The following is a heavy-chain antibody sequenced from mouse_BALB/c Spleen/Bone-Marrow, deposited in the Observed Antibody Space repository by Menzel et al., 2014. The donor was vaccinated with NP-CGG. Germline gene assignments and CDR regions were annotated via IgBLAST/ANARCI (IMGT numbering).Heavy chain of an antibody. J-gene: IGHJ2*01. Sequence: EVHLVESGGDLVKPGGSLKLSCAASGFTFSNYGMSWVRQIPDKRLEWVATISSGGTYTFYPDSVKGRFTISRDNTKNPLTLQMTSLKSEDAAMYYCARRRDYDYFDYWGQGTTLTVSS. V-gene: IGHV5-6*01. CDR2: ISSGGTYT. CDR3: ARRRDYDYFDY. CDR1: GFTFSNYG. D-gene: IGHD2-4*01.